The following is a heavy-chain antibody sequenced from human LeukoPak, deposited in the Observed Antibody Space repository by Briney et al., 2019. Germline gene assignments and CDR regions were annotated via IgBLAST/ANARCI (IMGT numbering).Heavy chain of an antibody. Sequence: PSETLSLTCTVSGGSISGYYWSWIRQPPGKGLEWIGYIYYSGSTNYNPSLKSRVIISVDTSKNQFSLKLSSVTAADTAVYYCARDSGYGYGYWGQGTLVTVSS. CDR3: ARDSGYGYGY. CDR1: GGSISGYY. CDR2: IYYSGST. V-gene: IGHV4-59*01. J-gene: IGHJ4*02. D-gene: IGHD5-18*01.